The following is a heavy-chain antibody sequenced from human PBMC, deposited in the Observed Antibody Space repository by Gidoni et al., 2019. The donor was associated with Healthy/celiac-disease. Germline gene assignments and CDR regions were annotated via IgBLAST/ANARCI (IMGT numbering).Heavy chain of an antibody. CDR3: ARGGLYYYDSSGSTSDY. CDR1: GFTFSSYS. CDR2: ISSSSSYI. J-gene: IGHJ4*02. D-gene: IGHD3-22*01. Sequence: EVQLVESGGGLVKPGGSLSLSCAASGFTFSSYSMNWVRQAPGKGLEWVSSISSSSSYIYYADSVKGRFTISRDNAKNSLYLQMNSLRAEDTAVYYCARGGLYYYDSSGSTSDYWGQGTLVTVSS. V-gene: IGHV3-21*01.